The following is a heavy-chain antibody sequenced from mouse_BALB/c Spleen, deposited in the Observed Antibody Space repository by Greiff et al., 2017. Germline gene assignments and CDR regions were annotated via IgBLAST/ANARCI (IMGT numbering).Heavy chain of an antibody. J-gene: IGHJ4*01. D-gene: IGHD2-12*01. V-gene: IGHV5-15*02. Sequence: EVQGVESGGGLVQPGGSRKLSCAASGFTFSDYGMAWVRQAPGKGPEWVAFISNLAYSIYYADTVTGRFTISRENAKNTLYLEMSSLRSEDTAMYYCARDLHDGGYAMDDWGQGTSVTVSS. CDR3: ARDLHDGGYAMDD. CDR2: ISNLAYSI. CDR1: GFTFSDYG.